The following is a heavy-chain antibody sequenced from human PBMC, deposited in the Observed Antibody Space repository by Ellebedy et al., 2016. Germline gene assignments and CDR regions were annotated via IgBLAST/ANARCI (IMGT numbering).Heavy chain of an antibody. D-gene: IGHD3-22*01. J-gene: IGHJ4*02. Sequence: GGSLRLSCAASGFTFSTYGFHWVRQAPGKGLEWVAVIWYDGSKKYYADSVKGRFTISRDNSKNTLYLQMDSLRAEDTAVYYCAREFYHSSGDYWGLDSWGQGTLVTVSS. CDR2: IWYDGSKK. CDR3: AREFYHSSGDYWGLDS. V-gene: IGHV3-33*08. CDR1: GFTFSTYG.